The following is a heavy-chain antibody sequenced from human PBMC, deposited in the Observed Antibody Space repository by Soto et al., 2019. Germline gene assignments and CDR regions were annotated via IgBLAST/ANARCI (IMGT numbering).Heavy chain of an antibody. J-gene: IGHJ4*02. V-gene: IGHV3-30*18. CDR3: AKDRMGAGVRGYFDY. D-gene: IGHD3-10*01. Sequence: QVQLVESGGGVVQPGRSLRLSCAASGFTFSSYGMHWVRQAPGKGLEWVAVIIYDGSTKYYADSVKGRFTISRDNSKSTRDLQMNSLRAEDTAVYYCAKDRMGAGVRGYFDYWGQGTLVTVSS. CDR1: GFTFSSYG. CDR2: IIYDGSTK.